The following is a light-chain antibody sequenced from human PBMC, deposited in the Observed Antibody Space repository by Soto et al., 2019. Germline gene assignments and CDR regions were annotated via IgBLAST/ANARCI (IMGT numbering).Light chain of an antibody. Sequence: EIVLTQSPDTLSLSPGERATLSCRASQSVSGYLGWYQQKPGQAPRLLIYDASNRAYGVPARFRGSGSGTNLTRSIASLEPHDFAVYYCQQRSDWPYLTVGGGTRV. CDR1: QSVSGY. J-gene: IGKJ4*01. V-gene: IGKV3-11*01. CDR2: DAS. CDR3: QQRSDWPYLT.